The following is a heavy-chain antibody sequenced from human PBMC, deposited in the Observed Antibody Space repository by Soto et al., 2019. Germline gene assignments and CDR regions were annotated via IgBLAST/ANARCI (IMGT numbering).Heavy chain of an antibody. V-gene: IGHV3-21*01. D-gene: IGHD4-17*01. CDR2: ISRSGIYL. J-gene: IGHJ4*02. Sequence: VGSLRLSCAASGFTFSDYTMNWVRQAPGKGLEWVSSISRSGIYLYNVDSVKGRFTISRDNAENSLYLQLNSLRAEDTAVYYCASDRYGDYRLDSWGQGTLVTVSS. CDR1: GFTFSDYT. CDR3: ASDRYGDYRLDS.